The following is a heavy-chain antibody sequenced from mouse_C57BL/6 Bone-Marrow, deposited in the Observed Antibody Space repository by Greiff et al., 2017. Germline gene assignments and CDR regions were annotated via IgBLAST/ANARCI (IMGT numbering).Heavy chain of an antibody. CDR2: IDPETGGT. CDR3: TKGYDYEDYAMDY. CDR1: GYTFTDYE. J-gene: IGHJ4*01. V-gene: IGHV1-15*01. Sequence: VNVVESGAELVRPGASVTLSCKASGYTFTDYEMHWVKQTPVHGLEWIGAIDPETGGTAYNQKFKGKAILTADKSSSTAYMELRSLTSEDSAVYYCTKGYDYEDYAMDYWGQGTSVTVSS. D-gene: IGHD2-4*01.